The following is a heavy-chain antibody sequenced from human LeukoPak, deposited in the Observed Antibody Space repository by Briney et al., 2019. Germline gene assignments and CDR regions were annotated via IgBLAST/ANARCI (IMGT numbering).Heavy chain of an antibody. J-gene: IGHJ4*02. D-gene: IGHD2-15*01. CDR1: GYTLTELS. V-gene: IGHV1-24*01. CDR2: FDPEDGET. CDR3: AADSRWWSSFPSLAG. Sequence: ASVKVSCKVSGYTLTELSMYWVRQAPGQGLEWMGRFDPEDGETINAQKFQGRVTMTEDTSTDTAYMDLSSLRSEDTALYYCAADSRWWSSFPSLAGWGQGTLVTVSS.